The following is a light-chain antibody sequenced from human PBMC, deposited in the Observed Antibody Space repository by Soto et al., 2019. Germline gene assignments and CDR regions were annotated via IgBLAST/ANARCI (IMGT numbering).Light chain of an antibody. CDR3: SSYTSSSTLV. V-gene: IGLV2-14*01. CDR2: EVS. J-gene: IGLJ1*01. CDR1: SSDVGAYNF. Sequence: QSALTQPASVSGSPGQSISISCTGTSSDVGAYNFVSWYQQHPGKAPKLMIYEVSNRPSGVSNRFSGSKSGNTASLTISGLQAEDEADYYCSSYTSSSTLVFRSGTKLTVL.